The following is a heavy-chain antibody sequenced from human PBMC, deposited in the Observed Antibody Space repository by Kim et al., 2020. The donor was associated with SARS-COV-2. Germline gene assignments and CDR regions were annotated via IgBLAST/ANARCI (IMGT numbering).Heavy chain of an antibody. J-gene: IGHJ5*02. V-gene: IGHV4-39*01. CDR3: ARQGYDFWSGSKNWFDP. CDR1: GGSISSSSYY. D-gene: IGHD3-3*01. Sequence: SETLSLTCTVSGGSISSSSYYWGWIRQPPGKGLEWIGSIYYSGSTYYNPSLKSRVTISVDTSKNQFSLKLSSVTAADTAVYYCARQGYDFWSGSKNWFDPWGQGTLVTVSS. CDR2: IYYSGST.